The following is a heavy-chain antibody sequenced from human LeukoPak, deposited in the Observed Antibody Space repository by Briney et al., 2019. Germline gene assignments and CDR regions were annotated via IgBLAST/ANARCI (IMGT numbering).Heavy chain of an antibody. Sequence: ASVKVSCKASGYTFGTHWMHWVRQAPGQGLEWMGIINPSGDFRSYAQRFQGRVTVTRDMSTRTVYMELSDLEPEDTAVYYCARDYSGEWEQLTGWWFDPWGQGTLVIVSS. D-gene: IGHD1-26*01. CDR2: INPSGDFR. CDR1: GYTFGTHW. J-gene: IGHJ5*02. CDR3: ARDYSGEWEQLTGWWFDP. V-gene: IGHV1-46*01.